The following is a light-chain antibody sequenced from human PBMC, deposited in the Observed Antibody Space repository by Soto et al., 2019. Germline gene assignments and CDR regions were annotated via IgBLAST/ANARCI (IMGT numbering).Light chain of an antibody. CDR1: QTVNNNY. Sequence: EIVLTQPPGPLSVSPGDRVTLSCRASQTVNNNYLAWYQQKPGQAPRLLIYGASTPATGTPARFSGSGSWTDFTLTVSRLEPEDFAVYYCQQYGGSAPWTFGPGTKVDMK. J-gene: IGKJ1*01. V-gene: IGKV3-20*01. CDR2: GAS. CDR3: QQYGGSAPWT.